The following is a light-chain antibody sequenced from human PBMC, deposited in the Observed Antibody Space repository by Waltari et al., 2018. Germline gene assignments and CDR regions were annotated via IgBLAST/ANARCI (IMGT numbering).Light chain of an antibody. CDR1: ALPTPY. CDR2: KDT. CDR3: QSADSTSTHVV. J-gene: IGLJ2*01. V-gene: IGLV3-25*03. Sequence: SYELTQPPSVSVSPGQKATKTCSGAALPTPYAYWYQQNPGQPPVLVTYKDTERPSGIPDRFSGSTSGTTVTLTISGVQAEDEADYYCQSADSTSTHVVFGGGTKLTVL.